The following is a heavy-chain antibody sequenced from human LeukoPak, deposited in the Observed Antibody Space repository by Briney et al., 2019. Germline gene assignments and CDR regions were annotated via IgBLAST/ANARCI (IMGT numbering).Heavy chain of an antibody. Sequence: PSETLSLTCTVSGGSISNYYWNWIRQPPGKGLGWIGHIYFSGSTNYNPSLKSRVTISVDTSKNQFSLNLKSVTAADTAVYYCARNSSSWYGFSHYYYMDVWGKGTTVTVSS. CDR1: GGSISNYY. CDR3: ARNSSSWYGFSHYYYMDV. V-gene: IGHV4-59*08. CDR2: IYFSGST. J-gene: IGHJ6*03. D-gene: IGHD6-13*01.